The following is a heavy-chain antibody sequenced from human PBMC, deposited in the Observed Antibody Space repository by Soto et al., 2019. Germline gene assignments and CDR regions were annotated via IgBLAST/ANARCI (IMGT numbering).Heavy chain of an antibody. V-gene: IGHV3-49*03. CDR1: GFTFGDYA. J-gene: IGHJ6*02. CDR3: TRELGTMVRGHTQQDYYYYGTDV. CDR2: IRSKAYGGTT. D-gene: IGHD3-10*01. Sequence: GGSLRLSCTASGFTFGDYAMSWFRQAPGKGLEWVGFIRSKAYGGTTEYAASVKGRFTISRDDSKSIDYLQMNSLKTEDTAVYYCTRELGTMVRGHTQQDYYYYGTDVWGQGTTHTVS.